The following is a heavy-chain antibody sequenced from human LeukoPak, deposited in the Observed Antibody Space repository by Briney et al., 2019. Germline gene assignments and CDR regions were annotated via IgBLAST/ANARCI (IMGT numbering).Heavy chain of an antibody. CDR3: ARLTGWDNYYSYMDV. D-gene: IGHD6-19*01. Sequence: GGSLRLSCAAAGFTFSSYGMYWVRQAPSKGQEWVASILYDGSNKFYLDSVKGRFTISRDNSRNTLYLQMNSLRAEDTAVYYCARLTGWDNYYSYMDVWGKGTTVTVS. CDR1: GFTFSSYG. J-gene: IGHJ6*03. CDR2: ILYDGSNK. V-gene: IGHV3-30*02.